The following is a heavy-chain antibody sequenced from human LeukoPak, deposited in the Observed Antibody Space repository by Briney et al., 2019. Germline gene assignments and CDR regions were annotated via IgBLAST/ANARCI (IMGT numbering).Heavy chain of an antibody. CDR1: GYTFTGYY. CDR3: ARAVVVVPAAIFRNWFDP. Sequence: GASVKVSCKASGYTFTGYYMHWVRQAPGQRLEWMGWINPNSGGTNYSQKFQGRVTMTRDTSISTAYMELSSLRYDDTAVYYCARAVVVVPAAIFRNWFDPWGQGTLVTVSS. V-gene: IGHV1-2*02. J-gene: IGHJ5*02. CDR2: INPNSGGT. D-gene: IGHD2-2*01.